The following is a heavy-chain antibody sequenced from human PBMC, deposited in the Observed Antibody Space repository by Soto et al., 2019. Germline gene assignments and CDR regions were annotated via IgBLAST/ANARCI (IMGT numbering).Heavy chain of an antibody. CDR1: GGTFSSYA. Sequence: KVSCKASGGTFSSYAISWVRQAPGQGLEWMGGIIPIFGTANYAQKFQGRVTITADESTSTAYMELSSLRSEDTAVYYCARGTLPHSGSYYAAYWGQGTLVTVSS. V-gene: IGHV1-69*01. CDR3: ARGTLPHSGSYYAAY. D-gene: IGHD1-26*01. CDR2: IIPIFGTA. J-gene: IGHJ4*02.